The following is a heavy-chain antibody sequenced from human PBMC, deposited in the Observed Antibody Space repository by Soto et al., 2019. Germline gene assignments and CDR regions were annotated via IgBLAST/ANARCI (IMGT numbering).Heavy chain of an antibody. CDR2: INHSGST. D-gene: IGHD3-10*01. CDR3: ARGIMVRGVIIDY. CDR1: GGSFSGYY. Sequence: QVQLQQWGAGLLKPSETLSLTCAVYGGSFSGYYWSWIRQPPGKGLEWIGEINHSGSTNYNPSLKSRVTISVDTSKNQFSLKLSSVTAADTAVYYCARGIMVRGVIIDYWGQGTLVTVSS. J-gene: IGHJ4*02. V-gene: IGHV4-34*01.